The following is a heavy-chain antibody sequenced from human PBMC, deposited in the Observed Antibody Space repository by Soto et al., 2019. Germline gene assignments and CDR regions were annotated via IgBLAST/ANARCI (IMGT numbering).Heavy chain of an antibody. CDR2: IKSKTDGGTT. CDR3: TADLGIVVVPGRFDP. CDR1: GFTFSNAW. V-gene: IGHV3-15*01. D-gene: IGHD2-2*01. Sequence: EVQLVESGGGLVKPGGSLRLSCAASGFTFSNAWMSWFRQAPGKGLEWVGRIKSKTDGGTTDYAAPVKGRFTISRDDAKITLYLQMRSVKTEDTAVYYCTADLGIVVVPGRFDPWGQGTLVTVSS. J-gene: IGHJ5*02.